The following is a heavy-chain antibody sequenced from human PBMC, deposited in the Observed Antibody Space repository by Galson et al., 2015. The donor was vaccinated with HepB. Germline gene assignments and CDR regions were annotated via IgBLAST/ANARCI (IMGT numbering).Heavy chain of an antibody. Sequence: SLRLSCAASGFTFSSYSMNWVRQAPGKGLEWVSYISSSSSTIYYADSVKGRFTISRDNSKNTLYLQMNSLRAEDTAVYYCAITDTYYYDSGIRDYWGQGTLVTVSS. CDR3: AITDTYYYDSGIRDY. D-gene: IGHD3-22*01. V-gene: IGHV3-48*01. CDR2: ISSSSSTI. J-gene: IGHJ4*02. CDR1: GFTFSSYS.